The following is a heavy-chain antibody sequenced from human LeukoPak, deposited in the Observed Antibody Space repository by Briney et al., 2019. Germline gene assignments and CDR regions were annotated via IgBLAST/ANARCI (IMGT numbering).Heavy chain of an antibody. J-gene: IGHJ4*02. Sequence: ASVKVSCKASGYTFTGYYMHWVRQAPGQGLEWMGWINPHSGGTNYAQKFQGRVTMTRDTSLSTAYMELTRLISDDTAVYYCARDVTMEEMATLVDYWGQGTLVTVSS. CDR3: ARDVTMEEMATLVDY. D-gene: IGHD5-24*01. CDR2: INPHSGGT. CDR1: GYTFTGYY. V-gene: IGHV1-2*02.